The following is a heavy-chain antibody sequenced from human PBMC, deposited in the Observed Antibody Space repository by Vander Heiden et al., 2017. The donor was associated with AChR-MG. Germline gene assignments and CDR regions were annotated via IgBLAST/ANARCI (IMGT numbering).Heavy chain of an antibody. Sequence: VQLQQWGAGLVKPSETLSLTCAVYGGSLSGYGWSWIRQPPGKGLEWIGEISHSGRTNYKSSLKSRVTISVDTSKSQFSLKLNSVTAADTAVYYCARVGSITSRMDVWGQGTTVTVSS. J-gene: IGHJ6*02. CDR1: GGSLSGYG. CDR2: ISHSGRT. V-gene: IGHV4-34*01. D-gene: IGHD3-3*01. CDR3: ARVGSITSRMDV.